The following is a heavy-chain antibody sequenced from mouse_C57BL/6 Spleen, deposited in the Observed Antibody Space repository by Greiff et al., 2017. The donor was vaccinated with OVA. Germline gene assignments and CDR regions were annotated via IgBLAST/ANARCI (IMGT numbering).Heavy chain of an antibody. CDR1: GFTFSSYG. CDR2: ISSGGSYT. V-gene: IGHV5-6*01. Sequence: EVMLVESGGDLVKPGGSLKLSCAASGFTFSSYGMSWVRQTPDKRLEWVATISSGGSYTYYPDSVKGRFTISRDNAKNTLYLQMSSLKSEDTAMYYCARQGHGYWAMDYWGQGTSVTVSS. J-gene: IGHJ4*01. CDR3: ARQGHGYWAMDY.